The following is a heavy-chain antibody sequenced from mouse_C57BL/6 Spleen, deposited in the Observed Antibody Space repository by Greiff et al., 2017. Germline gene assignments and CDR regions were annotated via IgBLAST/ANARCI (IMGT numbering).Heavy chain of an antibody. CDR3: ARSGDYDVSLYAMDY. J-gene: IGHJ4*01. Sequence: VQLQESGPELVKPGASVKISCKASGYAFSSSWMNWVKQRPGKGLEWIGRIYPGDGDTNYNGKFKGKATLTADKSSSTAYMQLSSLTSEDSAVYFGARSGDYDVSLYAMDYWGQGTSVTVSS. V-gene: IGHV1-82*01. CDR1: GYAFSSSW. D-gene: IGHD2-4*01. CDR2: IYPGDGDT.